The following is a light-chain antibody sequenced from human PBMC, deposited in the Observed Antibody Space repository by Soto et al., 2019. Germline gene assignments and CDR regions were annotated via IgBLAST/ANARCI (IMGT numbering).Light chain of an antibody. CDR3: QQYHSQSFYS. CDR2: RAS. Sequence: DIQMTQSPATLSASVGDRVTITCRASQSVGAFLAWYQQKPGKAPKLLIYRASTLETGVPSRFSGSGSGTEFTLTISSLQPEDFATYYCQQYHSQSFYSFGPGTKLEIK. J-gene: IGKJ2*01. CDR1: QSVGAF. V-gene: IGKV1-5*03.